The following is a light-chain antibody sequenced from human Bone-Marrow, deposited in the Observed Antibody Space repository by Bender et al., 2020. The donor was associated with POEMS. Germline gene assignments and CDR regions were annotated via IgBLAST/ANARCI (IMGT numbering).Light chain of an antibody. CDR2: DVY. J-gene: IGLJ3*02. CDR1: SSDVGTYDL. CDR3: CSSAHNTFNWV. V-gene: IGLV2-23*02. Sequence: QSALTQPPSASGSPGQSITISCTGTSSDVGTYDLVSWYQHHPGKAPKLMIYDVYKRPSGVSHRFSGSKSGNTASLTISGLQAEDEAHYYCCSSAHNTFNWVFGGGTKLTVL.